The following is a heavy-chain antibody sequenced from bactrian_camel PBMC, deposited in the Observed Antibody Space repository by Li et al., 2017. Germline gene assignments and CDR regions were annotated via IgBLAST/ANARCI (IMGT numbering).Heavy chain of an antibody. Sequence: DVQLVESGGGLVQPGGSLSLSCAASGFTFSTYAMTWVRQAPGKGLERVSKIYNDGSNTYYADSVKGRFTISWDNANNTISLEMNSLKTEDTAMYYCAGNLFSLEPTKSPLPTQPVPPPKVCIGLSCCTANYWGQGTQVTV. D-gene: IGHD1*01. CDR1: GFTFSTYA. J-gene: IGHJ4*01. CDR2: IYNDGSNT. CDR3: AGNLFSLEPTKSPLPTQPVPPPKVCIGLSCCTANY. V-gene: IGHV3S11*01.